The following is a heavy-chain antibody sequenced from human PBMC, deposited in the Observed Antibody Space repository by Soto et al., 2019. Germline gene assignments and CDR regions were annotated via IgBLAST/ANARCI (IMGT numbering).Heavy chain of an antibody. CDR2: ISGSTGST. CDR3: ARDKHIVVVTATAFDY. V-gene: IGHV3-23*01. D-gene: IGHD2-21*02. CDR1: GFSFSLNA. J-gene: IGHJ4*02. Sequence: LSRSCAASGFSFSLNAMSWVRQAPGKGLEWVSAISGSTGSTFYADSVKGRFTISRDNSKNTLYLQMNSLRAEDTAVYYCARDKHIVVVTATAFDYWGQGTLVTVSS.